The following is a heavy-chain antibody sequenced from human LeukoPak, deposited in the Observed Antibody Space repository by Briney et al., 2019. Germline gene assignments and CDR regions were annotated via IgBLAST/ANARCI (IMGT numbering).Heavy chain of an antibody. D-gene: IGHD2-2*01. CDR3: ARDIVVEPLVMGWFDP. J-gene: IGHJ5*02. V-gene: IGHV3-11*01. Sequence: PGGSLRLSCAASGFTFSDYYMSWIRQAPGKGLEWVSYISGSGRTIYYADSVKGRFTISRDNAKNSLYLQMNSLRAEDTAVYYCARDIVVEPLVMGWFDPWGQGTLVTVSS. CDR1: GFTFSDYY. CDR2: ISGSGRTI.